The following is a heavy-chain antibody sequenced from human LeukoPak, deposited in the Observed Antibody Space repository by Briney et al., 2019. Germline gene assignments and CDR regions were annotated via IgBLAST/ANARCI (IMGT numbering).Heavy chain of an antibody. CDR3: ASGGGYCSSTSCWGVYYYYGMDV. V-gene: IGHV1-69*13. CDR1: GGTFSSYA. Sequence: SAKVSCKASGGTFSSYAISWVRQAPGQGLEWMGGIIPIFGTANYAQKFQGRVTITADESTSTAYMELSSLRSEDTAVYYCASGGGYCSSTSCWGVYYYYGMDVWGKGTAVTVSS. J-gene: IGHJ6*04. CDR2: IIPIFGTA. D-gene: IGHD2-2*01.